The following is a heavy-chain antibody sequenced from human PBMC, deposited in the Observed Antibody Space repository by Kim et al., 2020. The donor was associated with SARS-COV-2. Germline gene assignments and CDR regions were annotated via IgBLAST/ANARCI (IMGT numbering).Heavy chain of an antibody. J-gene: IGHJ4*02. CDR2: ISYDGSNK. CDR1: GFTFSSYG. D-gene: IGHD6-13*01. V-gene: IGHV3-30*18. CDR3: VKRAPVYSSSLGFNRFDY. Sequence: GGSLRLSCAASGFTFSSYGMHWVRQAPGKGLEWVAVISYDGSNKYYADSVKGRFTISRDNSKNTLYLQMNSLRAEDTAVYYCVKRAPVYSSSLGFNRFDYWGQGTLVTVSS.